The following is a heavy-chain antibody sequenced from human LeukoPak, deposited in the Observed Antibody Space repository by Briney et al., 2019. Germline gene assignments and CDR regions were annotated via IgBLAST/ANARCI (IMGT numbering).Heavy chain of an antibody. J-gene: IGHJ3*02. V-gene: IGHV3-30*18. D-gene: IGHD1-26*01. CDR1: GFTFSSYG. CDR3: AKVAGSYFAFDI. Sequence: GGSLRLSCAASGFTFSSYGMHWVRQAPGKGLEWVAVISYDGSNKYYADSVKGRFTISRDNSKNTLYLQMNSLRAEGTAVYYCAKVAGSYFAFDIWGQGTMVTVSS. CDR2: ISYDGSNK.